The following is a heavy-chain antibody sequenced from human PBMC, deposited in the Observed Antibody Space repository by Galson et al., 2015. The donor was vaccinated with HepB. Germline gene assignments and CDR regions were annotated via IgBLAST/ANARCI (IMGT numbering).Heavy chain of an antibody. J-gene: IGHJ4*02. D-gene: IGHD6-13*01. CDR1: GFTFSSYS. V-gene: IGHV3-21*01. CDR2: ISSSSGYI. CDR3: ARGRGRAAAGHFDY. Sequence: SLRLSCAASGFTFSSYSMNWVRQAPGEGLEWVSSISSSSGYIYYADSVRGRFTISRDNAKNSLHLQMNSLRAEDTAVYYCARGRGRAAAGHFDYWGQGTLLTVSS.